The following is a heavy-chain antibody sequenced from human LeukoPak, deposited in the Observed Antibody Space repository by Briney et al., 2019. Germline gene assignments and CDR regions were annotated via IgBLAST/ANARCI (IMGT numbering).Heavy chain of an antibody. CDR3: ARFAGIPYYYYYYMDV. Sequence: PGESLKISCKGSGYSFTSYWIGWVRQMPGKGLEWMGIIYPGDSDTRYSPSFQGQVTISADKSISTAYLQWSCLKASDTAMYYCARFAGIPYYYYYYMDVWGKGTTVTVSS. J-gene: IGHJ6*03. D-gene: IGHD3-10*01. CDR2: IYPGDSDT. CDR1: GYSFTSYW. V-gene: IGHV5-51*03.